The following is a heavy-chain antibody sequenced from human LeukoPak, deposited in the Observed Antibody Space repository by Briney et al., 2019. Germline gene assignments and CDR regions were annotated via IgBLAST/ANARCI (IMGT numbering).Heavy chain of an antibody. V-gene: IGHV3-66*01. CDR2: IYDGDST. Sequence: GGSLRLSCAASGFTVSSSYLSWVRQAPGKGLEWVSVIYDGDSTYYPDSVKGRFTISRDNSRSTLFLQMTSLRAEDTAVYYCARVAPAGTYFDYWGQGTLVTVSS. CDR1: GFTVSSSY. J-gene: IGHJ4*02. CDR3: ARVAPAGTYFDY. D-gene: IGHD6-13*01.